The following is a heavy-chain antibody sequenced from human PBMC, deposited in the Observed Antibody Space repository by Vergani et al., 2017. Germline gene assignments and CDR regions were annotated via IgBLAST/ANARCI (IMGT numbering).Heavy chain of an antibody. J-gene: IGHJ3*02. CDR3: ARIAVAGGAFDI. CDR1: GGTFSSYA. Sequence: QVQLVQSGAEVKKPGSSVKVSCKASGGTFSSYAISWVRQAPGQGLEWMGGIIPIFGTANYAQKFQVRVTITADKSTSTAYMELRSLRSEDTAVYYCARIAVAGGAFDIWGQVTIVTVSS. D-gene: IGHD6-19*01. CDR2: IIPIFGTA. V-gene: IGHV1-69*06.